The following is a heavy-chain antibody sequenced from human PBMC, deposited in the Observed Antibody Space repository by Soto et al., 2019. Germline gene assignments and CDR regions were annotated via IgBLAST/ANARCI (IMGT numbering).Heavy chain of an antibody. D-gene: IGHD6-19*01. V-gene: IGHV3-7*05. CDR3: AGGSGWISDT. Sequence: EVQLAESGGGLVQPGGSLRLSCAASGFTFSPYWMSWVRQAPGKGLEWVAIIKDDGGDELYLEAVRGRFTISRDNAKKSLYLAMDSLRVEDTAVYYCAGGSGWISDTWGQGTLVTVSS. CDR2: IKDDGGDE. CDR1: GFTFSPYW. J-gene: IGHJ5*02.